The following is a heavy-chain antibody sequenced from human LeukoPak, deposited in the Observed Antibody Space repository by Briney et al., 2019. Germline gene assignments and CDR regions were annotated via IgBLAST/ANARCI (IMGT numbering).Heavy chain of an antibody. D-gene: IGHD3-22*01. CDR2: IWYDGSNK. J-gene: IGHJ4*02. Sequence: PGRSLRLSCAASGFTFSSYGMHWVRQAPGKGLEWVAVIWYDGSNKYYADSVKGRFTISRDNSKNTLYLQMNSLRAEDTAVYYCARGYSASYYYDSSGLFYFDYWGQGTLVTVSS. V-gene: IGHV3-33*01. CDR3: ARGYSASYYYDSSGLFYFDY. CDR1: GFTFSSYG.